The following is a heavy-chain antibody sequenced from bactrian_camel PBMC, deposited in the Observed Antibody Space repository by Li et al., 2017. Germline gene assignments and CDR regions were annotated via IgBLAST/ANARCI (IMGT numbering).Heavy chain of an antibody. D-gene: IGHD1*01. J-gene: IGHJ7*01. CDR2: INSGAGAGGT. Sequence: VQLVESGGGLVQPGGSLRLSCTASGFTFSSYPMSWVRQAPGKGLEWVSVVSGINSGAGAGGTYYTESVKDRFTISRDNAKNTLYLQLHSLKTEDTAVYYCARDRPHSWYGMDYWGKGTQVTVS. CDR1: GFTFSSYP. V-gene: IGHV3S40*01.